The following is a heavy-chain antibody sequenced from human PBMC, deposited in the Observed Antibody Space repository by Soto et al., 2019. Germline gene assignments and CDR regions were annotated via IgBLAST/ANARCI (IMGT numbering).Heavy chain of an antibody. J-gene: IGHJ2*01. D-gene: IGHD3-16*01. CDR3: ARYTAVGGGRSDWYFDL. CDR2: ISYSGST. Sequence: QVQLQESGPGLVKPSQTLSRTCTVSGGSLNNGGHYWNWIRQLPGKGLDYVGYISYSGSTYYNPSLQSRVAISIETSQTQFSLILAPVTAADPAVYYCARYTAVGGGRSDWYFDLWGRGTLVAVSS. V-gene: IGHV4-31*03. CDR1: GGSLNNGGHY.